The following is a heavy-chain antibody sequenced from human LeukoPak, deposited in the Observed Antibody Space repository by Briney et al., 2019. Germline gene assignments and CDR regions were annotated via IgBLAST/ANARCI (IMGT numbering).Heavy chain of an antibody. J-gene: IGHJ4*02. CDR1: GFTFSSSA. D-gene: IGHD3-22*01. CDR3: ARDMGVGDSSGYYSYFDY. CDR2: ISYDGRNK. Sequence: GGSLRLSCAASGFTFSSSAMHWVRQAPGKGLEWVAVISYDGRNKYYTDSVKGRFTISRDNSKNTLYLQMNSLRAEDTAVYYCARDMGVGDSSGYYSYFDYWGQGTLVTVSS. V-gene: IGHV3-30*04.